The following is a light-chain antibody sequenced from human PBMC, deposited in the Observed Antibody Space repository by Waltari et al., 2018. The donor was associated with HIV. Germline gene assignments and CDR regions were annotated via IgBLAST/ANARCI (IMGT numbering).Light chain of an antibody. CDR2: SNN. CDR1: SSNLGSKT. J-gene: IGLJ3*02. CDR3: AAWDDSLNGPWV. V-gene: IGLV1-44*01. Sequence: QSVLTQPPSASGTPGKRVTIPCSGSSSNLGSKTVNLYHQPPGTAPKLLIYSNNQRPSGVPDRFSVSKSGTSASLAISGLQSEDEADYYCAAWDDSLNGPWVFGGGTKLTVL.